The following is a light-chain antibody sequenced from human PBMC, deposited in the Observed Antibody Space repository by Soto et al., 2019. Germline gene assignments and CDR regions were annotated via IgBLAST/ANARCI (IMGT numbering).Light chain of an antibody. CDR3: QTWGTGL. V-gene: IGLV4-69*01. Sequence: QPVLPQSPSASAALGASVKLTCTLSSGHSSYAIAWHQQQPEKGPRYLMKLNSDGSHSKGDGIPDRFSGSSSGAERYLTIASHQSEDEADYYCQTWGTGLFGGGTKLTVL. CDR2: LNSDGSH. CDR1: SGHSSYA. J-gene: IGLJ2*01.